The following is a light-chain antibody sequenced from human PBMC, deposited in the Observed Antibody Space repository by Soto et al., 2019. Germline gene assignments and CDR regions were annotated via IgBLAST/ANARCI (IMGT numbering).Light chain of an antibody. CDR1: QSVSSN. J-gene: IGKJ3*01. CDR3: QQYDNWPPRT. Sequence: EIVMTQSPATLSVSPGERATLSCRASQSVSSNLAWYQQKPGQAPRLLIYGASTRATGIPARFSGSGSGTEFTLTISSLQAEDFANYYCQQYDNWPPRTFGPGTKVDIK. V-gene: IGKV3-15*01. CDR2: GAS.